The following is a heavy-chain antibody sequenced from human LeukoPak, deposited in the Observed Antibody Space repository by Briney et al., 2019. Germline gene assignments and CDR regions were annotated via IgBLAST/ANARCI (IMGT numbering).Heavy chain of an antibody. CDR1: GYTFTGYY. D-gene: IGHD3-3*01. CDR3: ARDWYDFWSGYLGY. CDR2: INPNSGGT. V-gene: IGHV1-2*02. J-gene: IGHJ4*02. Sequence: ASVKVSCRASGYTFTGYYMHWVRQAPGQGLEWMGWINPNSGGTNYAQKVQGRVTMTRDTSISTAYMELSRLRSDDTAVYYCARDWYDFWSGYLGYWGQGTLVTVSS.